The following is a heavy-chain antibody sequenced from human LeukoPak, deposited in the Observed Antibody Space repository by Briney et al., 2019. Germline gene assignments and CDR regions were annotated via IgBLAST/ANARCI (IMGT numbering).Heavy chain of an antibody. V-gene: IGHV1-69*04. CDR2: IIPILGIA. D-gene: IGHD6-13*01. CDR1: GGTFSSYA. CDR3: ARSVRYSSSWYYFDY. J-gene: IGHJ4*02. Sequence: GASVKVSCKASGGTFSSYAISWVRQAPGQGLEWMGRIIPILGIANYAQKFQGRVTITADKSTSTAYMELSSLRSEDTAVYYCARSVRYSSSWYYFDYWGQGTLVTVSS.